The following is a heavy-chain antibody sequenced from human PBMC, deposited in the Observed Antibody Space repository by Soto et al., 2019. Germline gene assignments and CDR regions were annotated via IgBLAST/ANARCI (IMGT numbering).Heavy chain of an antibody. V-gene: IGHV3-53*01. CDR1: GFSVGGNH. CDR3: ARGVNDDS. D-gene: IGHD1-1*01. J-gene: IGHJ5*01. CDR2: IHTGGST. Sequence: ILSCAASGFSVGGNHMTWVRQAPGKGLEWVAVIHTGGSTFYADPVKGRFTISRDNSKNTVYLQMNSLTVGDTAMYFCARGVNDDSWGQGTLVTVYS.